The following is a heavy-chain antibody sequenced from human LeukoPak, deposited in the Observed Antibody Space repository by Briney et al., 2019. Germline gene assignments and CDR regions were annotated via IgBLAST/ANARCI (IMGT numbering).Heavy chain of an antibody. V-gene: IGHV3-11*01. J-gene: IGHJ4*02. CDR3: ARDYRSSGYYPFLWVGDGGYYFDY. D-gene: IGHD3-22*01. CDR2: MSSSGAAI. Sequence: GGSLRLSCTGSGFTFSNYYMSWIRQAPGKGLESVAFMSSSGAAIYYADSVKGRFTISRDNAKNSLYLQMNSLRAEDTAVYYCARDYRSSGYYPFLWVGDGGYYFDYWGQGTLVTVSS. CDR1: GFTFSNYY.